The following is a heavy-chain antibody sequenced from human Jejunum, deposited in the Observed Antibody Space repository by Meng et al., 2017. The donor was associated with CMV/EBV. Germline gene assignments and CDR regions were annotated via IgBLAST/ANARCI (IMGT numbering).Heavy chain of an antibody. Sequence: FTGYYIHWVRQAPGQGLEWMGWINPNRGGTNFAQKFQGRVTMTRDTSISTVYMEMGSLTSDDTAVFYCARADQGTWFSYYNGMDVWGQGTTVTVSS. CDR2: INPNRGGT. V-gene: IGHV1-2*02. CDR3: ARADQGTWFSYYNGMDV. J-gene: IGHJ6*02. D-gene: IGHD3-10*01. CDR1: FTGYY.